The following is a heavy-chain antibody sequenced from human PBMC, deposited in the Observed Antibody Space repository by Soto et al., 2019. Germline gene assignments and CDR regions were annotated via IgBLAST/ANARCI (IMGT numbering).Heavy chain of an antibody. CDR3: ARSGVGYDSSGYYYGY. V-gene: IGHV3-30-3*01. Sequence: GGSLRLSCAASGFTFSSYAMHWVRQAPGKGLEWVAVISYDGSNKYYADSVKGRSTISRDNSKNTLYLQMNSLRAEDTAVYYCARSGVGYDSSGYYYGYWGQGTLVTVSS. CDR2: ISYDGSNK. D-gene: IGHD3-22*01. J-gene: IGHJ4*02. CDR1: GFTFSSYA.